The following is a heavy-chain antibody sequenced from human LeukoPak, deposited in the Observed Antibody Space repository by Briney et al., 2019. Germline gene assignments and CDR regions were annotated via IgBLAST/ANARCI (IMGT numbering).Heavy chain of an antibody. Sequence: PGGSLRLSCAASGFSFTNAWMNWVRQAPGKGLEWVGRIKSKTDGGAIHYAAPVRGRFSISRDDSINTVYLQMDSLKADDTVVYYCLTRLRSTIGVDYWGQGTLVTVSS. V-gene: IGHV3-15*01. D-gene: IGHD5/OR15-5a*01. CDR1: GFSFTNAW. CDR2: IKSKTDGGAI. CDR3: LTRLRSTIGVDY. J-gene: IGHJ4*01.